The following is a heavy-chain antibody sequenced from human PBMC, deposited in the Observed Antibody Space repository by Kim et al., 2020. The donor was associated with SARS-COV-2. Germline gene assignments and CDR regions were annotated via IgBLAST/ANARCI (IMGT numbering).Heavy chain of an antibody. Sequence: GGSLRLSCAASGFTFSSYAMHWVRQAPGKGLEYVSAISSNGGSTYYANSVKGRFTISRDNSKNTLYLQMGSLRAEDMAVYYCARDRGIAARPGYYMDVWGKGTTVTVSS. CDR3: ARDRGIAARPGYYMDV. J-gene: IGHJ6*03. D-gene: IGHD6-6*01. CDR1: GFTFSSYA. CDR2: ISSNGGST. V-gene: IGHV3-64*01.